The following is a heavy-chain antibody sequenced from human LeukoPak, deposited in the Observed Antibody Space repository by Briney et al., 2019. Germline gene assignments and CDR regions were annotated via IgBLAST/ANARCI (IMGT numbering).Heavy chain of an antibody. CDR2: INHSGST. D-gene: IGHD3-22*01. V-gene: IGHV4-34*01. Sequence: SETLSLTCAVYGGSFSGYYWSWIRQPPGKGLEWFEEINHSGSTNYNPSLKSRVTISVDTSKNQFSLKLSSVTAADTAVYYCARGDNYYDSREFDYWGQGTLVTVSS. CDR3: ARGDNYYDSREFDY. CDR1: GGSFSGYY. J-gene: IGHJ4*02.